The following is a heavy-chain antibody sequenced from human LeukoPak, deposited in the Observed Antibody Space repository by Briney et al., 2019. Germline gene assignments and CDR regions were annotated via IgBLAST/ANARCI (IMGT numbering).Heavy chain of an antibody. CDR1: GGSISSYY. V-gene: IGHV4-59*01. J-gene: IGHJ3*02. Sequence: SETLSLTCTVSGGSISSYYWSWIRQPPGKGLEWIGYIYYSGSTNYNPSLKSRVTISVDTSKNQFSLKLSSVTAADTAVYYCARTMIVVGIGAFDIWGQGTMVTVSS. CDR3: ARTMIVVGIGAFDI. CDR2: IYYSGST. D-gene: IGHD3-22*01.